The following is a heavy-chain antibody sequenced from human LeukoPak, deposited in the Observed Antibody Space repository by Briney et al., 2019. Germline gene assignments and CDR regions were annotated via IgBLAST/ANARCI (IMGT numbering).Heavy chain of an antibody. D-gene: IGHD2-15*01. V-gene: IGHV4-38-2*02. CDR2: IYHGGNT. CDR3: ARGERWSDF. Sequence: PSETLSLTCTVSGYSISTGYFWGWIRQPPGKGLEWIGNIYHGGNTYYNPSLNSRVTLSVDTSKNQFSLKLSSVTAADTAIYYCARGERWSDFWGQGTLVTLSS. J-gene: IGHJ4*02. CDR1: GYSISTGYF.